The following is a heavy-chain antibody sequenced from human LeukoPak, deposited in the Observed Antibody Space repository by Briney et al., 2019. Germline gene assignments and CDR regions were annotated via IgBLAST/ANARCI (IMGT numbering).Heavy chain of an antibody. D-gene: IGHD6-19*01. J-gene: IGHJ6*02. CDR3: ARGSADYSSGWYAYYYYYGMDV. CDR1: GYTFTGYY. V-gene: IGHV1-2*02. CDR2: INPNSGGT. Sequence: ASVTVSCKASGYTFTGYYMHWVRQAPGQGLEWMGWINPNSGGTNYAQKFQGRVTMTRDTSISTAYMKLSRLRSDDTAVYYCARGSADYSSGWYAYYYYYGMDVWGQGTTVTVSS.